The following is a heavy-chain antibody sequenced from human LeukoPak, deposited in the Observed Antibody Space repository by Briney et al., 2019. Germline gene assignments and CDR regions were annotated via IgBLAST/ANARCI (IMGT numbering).Heavy chain of an antibody. CDR2: IYPADSDT. J-gene: IGHJ5*02. V-gene: IGHV5-51*01. CDR3: ARSYSASWSGFDP. D-gene: IGHD2-2*01. CDR1: GYSFTTYW. Sequence: GESLKISCKGSGYSFTTYWIGWVRQMPGKGLEWMGIIYPADSDTTYSPSFQGQATISADKSIGTAYLQWSSLKASDTAMYYCARSYSASWSGFDPWGQGTLVTVSS.